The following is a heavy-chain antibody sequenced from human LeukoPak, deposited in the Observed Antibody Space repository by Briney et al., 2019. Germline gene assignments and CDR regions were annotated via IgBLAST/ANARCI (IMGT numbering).Heavy chain of an antibody. J-gene: IGHJ4*02. CDR1: GFTFSSYE. V-gene: IGHV3-48*03. CDR2: ISSSGSTI. CDR3: ARGYCSSTSCQGYSSSWYPFDY. Sequence: PWGSLRLSCAASGFTFSSYEMNWVRQAPGKGLEWVSYISSSGSTIYYADSVKGRFTISRDNAKNSLYLQMNSLRAEDTAVYYCARGYCSSTSCQGYSSSWYPFDYWGQGTLVTVSS. D-gene: IGHD2-2*01.